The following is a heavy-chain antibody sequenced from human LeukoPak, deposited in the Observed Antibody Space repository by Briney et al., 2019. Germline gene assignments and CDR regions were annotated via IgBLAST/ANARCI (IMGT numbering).Heavy chain of an antibody. D-gene: IGHD5-12*01. CDR2: IIPILGIA. Sequence: ASVKVSCKASGGTFSSYAISWVRQAPGQGLEWMGRIIPILGIANYAQKFQGRVTITADKSTSTAYMELSSLRSEDTAVYYCARARMVATNFDYWGQGTLVTVSS. CDR3: ARARMVATNFDY. CDR1: GGTFSSYA. J-gene: IGHJ4*02. V-gene: IGHV1-69*04.